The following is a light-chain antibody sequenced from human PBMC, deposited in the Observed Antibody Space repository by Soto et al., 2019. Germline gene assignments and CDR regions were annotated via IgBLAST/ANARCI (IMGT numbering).Light chain of an antibody. J-gene: IGKJ5*01. V-gene: IGKV3-15*01. Sequence: EIVMTQSPATLSVSPGERATLSCRASQSVSSNLAWYQQKPGQAPRLLIYGASTRATGIPARFXGSGXGTXXXXXXXXXXSEDFAVYYCQQYNNWPPITFGQGTRLEXX. CDR3: QQYNNWPPIT. CDR2: GAS. CDR1: QSVSSN.